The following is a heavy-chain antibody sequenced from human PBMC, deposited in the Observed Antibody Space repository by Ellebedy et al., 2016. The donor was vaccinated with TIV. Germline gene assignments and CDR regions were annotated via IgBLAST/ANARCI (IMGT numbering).Heavy chain of an antibody. CDR3: AREGGVVGAPYYFDY. V-gene: IGHV3-48*04. CDR1: GFTFSSYT. Sequence: GESLKISCAASGFTFSSYTMNWLRQAAGKGLDWVSYISSSSSTIYYADSVKGRFTISRDNAKNSLYLQMNSLRAEDTAVYYCAREGGVVGAPYYFDYWGQGTLVTVSS. CDR2: ISSSSSTI. D-gene: IGHD1-26*01. J-gene: IGHJ4*02.